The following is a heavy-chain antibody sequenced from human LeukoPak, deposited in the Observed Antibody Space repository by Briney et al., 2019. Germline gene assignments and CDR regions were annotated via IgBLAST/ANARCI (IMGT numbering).Heavy chain of an antibody. CDR1: GLTFSTSG. Sequence: GGSLRLSCTASGLTFSTSGFNWVRQAPGKGLEWVASIGPTGSDRYHADSIKGRFTISRDNAKKSLYLQMNSLRAEDTAIYYCARGTGWYPDYWGQGILVTVSS. CDR2: IGPTGSDR. D-gene: IGHD6-19*01. V-gene: IGHV3-21*01. CDR3: ARGTGWYPDY. J-gene: IGHJ4*02.